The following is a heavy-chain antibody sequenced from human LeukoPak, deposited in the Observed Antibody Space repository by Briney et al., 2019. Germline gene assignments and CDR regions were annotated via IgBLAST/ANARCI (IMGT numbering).Heavy chain of an antibody. V-gene: IGHV4-59*12. CDR1: GGSISSYY. Sequence: SETLSLTCTVSGGSISSYYWSWIRQPPGKGLEWIGYIYYSGSTNYNPSLKSRVTISVDTSKNQFSLKPSSVTAADTAVYYCARDHRRDYDFWSGYPNFDYWGQGTLVTVSS. D-gene: IGHD3-3*01. CDR3: ARDHRRDYDFWSGYPNFDY. J-gene: IGHJ4*02. CDR2: IYYSGST.